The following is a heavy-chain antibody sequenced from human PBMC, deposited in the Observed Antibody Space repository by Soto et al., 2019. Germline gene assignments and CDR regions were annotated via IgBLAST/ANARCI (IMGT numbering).Heavy chain of an antibody. CDR3: AKVRRQFVNKGTFDI. CDR1: GFTFSSYT. D-gene: IGHD3-10*01. J-gene: IGHJ3*02. V-gene: IGHV3-23*01. CDR2: ISPSGGTT. Sequence: EVQLLESGGDLVQPGGSLRLSCAASGFTFSSYTMTWVRQAPGKGLEWVSVISPSGGTTYYADSVKGRFTISRDNSTNTLYLQMTSLRVEETAVYYCAKVRRQFVNKGTFDIWGQGTMVTVSS.